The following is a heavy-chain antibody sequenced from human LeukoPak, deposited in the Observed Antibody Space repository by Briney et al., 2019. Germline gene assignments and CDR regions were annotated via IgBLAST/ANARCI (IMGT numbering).Heavy chain of an antibody. CDR3: VIGVGWQPDY. Sequence: SETLSLTCTVFGDSVTGYFLNWVRQPPGKGLEWIGHIYKIGTTNYNPSLKSRLTIPADTSKNQFSLQLRSVTAADTAVYYCVIGVGWQPDYWGQGALVTVSS. CDR2: IYKIGTT. J-gene: IGHJ4*02. D-gene: IGHD2-15*01. V-gene: IGHV4-59*02. CDR1: GDSVTGYF.